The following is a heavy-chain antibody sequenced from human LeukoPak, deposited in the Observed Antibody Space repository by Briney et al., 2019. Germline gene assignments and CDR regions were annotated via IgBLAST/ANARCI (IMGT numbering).Heavy chain of an antibody. Sequence: PGGSLRLSCAASGFTFSSYAMSWVRQAPGKGLEWVSAISGSGGSTYYADSVKGRFTISRDNSKNTLYLQMNSLRAEDTAVYYCAKDITPSRLYDSSGYYALDYWGQGTLVTVSS. CDR2: ISGSGGST. J-gene: IGHJ4*02. CDR1: GFTFSSYA. V-gene: IGHV3-23*01. D-gene: IGHD3-22*01. CDR3: AKDITPSRLYDSSGYYALDY.